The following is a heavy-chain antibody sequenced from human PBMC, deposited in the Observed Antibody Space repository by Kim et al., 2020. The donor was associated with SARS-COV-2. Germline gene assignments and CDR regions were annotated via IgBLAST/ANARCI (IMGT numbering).Heavy chain of an antibody. J-gene: IGHJ4*02. D-gene: IGHD3-10*01. V-gene: IGHV4-61*03. CDR3: ATLRFGDSYFDY. Sequence: NYNPTLKSRLTISIDTSKSHFSLNLNSVTAADTAVYYCATLRFGDSYFDYWGQGALVTVSS.